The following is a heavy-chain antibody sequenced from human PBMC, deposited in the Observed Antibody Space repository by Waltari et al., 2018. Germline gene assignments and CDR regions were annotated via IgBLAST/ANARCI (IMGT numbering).Heavy chain of an antibody. CDR1: GPSGKTDFY. D-gene: IGHD6-25*01. CDR3: AEEGNTTAGLFDS. V-gene: IGHV4-38-2*02. CDR2: IYHTGSS. Sequence: QVPLRQSGPGLVRSSETLSLTCTVSGPSGKTDFYWAWIRQSPGGGLEWIASIYHTGSSHYNSSLKSRVSISTDMSTKQFFLTLTHLTAADTAVYYCAEEGNTTAGLFDSWGQGTLVTVSS. J-gene: IGHJ4*02.